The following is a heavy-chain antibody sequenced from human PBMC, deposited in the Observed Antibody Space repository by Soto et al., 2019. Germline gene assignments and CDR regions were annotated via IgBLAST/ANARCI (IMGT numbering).Heavy chain of an antibody. J-gene: IGHJ5*02. D-gene: IGHD6-13*01. CDR2: IYYSGST. Sequence: SETLSLTCTVSGVSISSGGYYWSWIRQNPGKGLEWIGYIYYSGSTYYSPSLKSRVTISADPSKTQSSLKLSSVTAAATAVYYCARRERAAGTDWWFDPWGQGTLVTVSS. CDR3: ARRERAAGTDWWFDP. CDR1: GVSISSGGYY. V-gene: IGHV4-31*03.